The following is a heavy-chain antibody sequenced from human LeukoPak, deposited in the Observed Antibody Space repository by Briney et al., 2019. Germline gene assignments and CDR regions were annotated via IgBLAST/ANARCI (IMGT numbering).Heavy chain of an antibody. CDR3: ARRSFSGSWYSYYYYYYGMDV. D-gene: IGHD6-13*01. Sequence: SETLSLTCSVSGGSISSSNYYWGWIRQPPGKGLEWIGNIYYSGSTYYNPSLKSRVTISVDTSKNQFSLKLSSVTAADTAVYYCARRSFSGSWYSYYYYYYGMDVWGQGTTVTVSS. V-gene: IGHV4-39*07. CDR1: GGSISSSNYY. J-gene: IGHJ6*02. CDR2: IYYSGST.